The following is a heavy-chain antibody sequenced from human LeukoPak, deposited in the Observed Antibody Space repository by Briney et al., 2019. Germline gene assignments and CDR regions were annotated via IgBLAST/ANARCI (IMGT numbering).Heavy chain of an antibody. CDR1: GGSISSSSYY. Sequence: SETPSLTCTVSGGSISSSSYYWGWIRQPPGKGLEWIGSAYYSGSTYHNPSLKSRVTISVDTSKNQFSLNLSSVTAADTAVYYCARDLTDWGQGTLVTVSS. CDR2: AYYSGST. CDR3: ARDLTD. D-gene: IGHD3-9*01. J-gene: IGHJ4*02. V-gene: IGHV4-39*07.